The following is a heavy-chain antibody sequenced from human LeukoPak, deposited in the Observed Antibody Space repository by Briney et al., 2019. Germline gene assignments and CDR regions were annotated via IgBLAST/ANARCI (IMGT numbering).Heavy chain of an antibody. CDR1: GGSFSGYY. CDR2: INHSGST. CDR3: ARGPQYSGYDYYYYYYMDV. J-gene: IGHJ6*03. D-gene: IGHD5-12*01. Sequence: SGTLSLTCAVYGGSFSGYYWSWIRQPPGKGLEWIGEINHSGSTNYNPSLKSRVTISVDTSKNQFSLKLSSVTAADTAVYYCARGPQYSGYDYYYYYYMDVWGKGTTVTVSS. V-gene: IGHV4-34*01.